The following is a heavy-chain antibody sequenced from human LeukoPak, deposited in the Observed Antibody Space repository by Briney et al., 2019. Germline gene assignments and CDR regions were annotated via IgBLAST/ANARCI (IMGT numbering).Heavy chain of an antibody. V-gene: IGHV3-48*02. J-gene: IGHJ6*02. CDR2: ISSSSSTI. CDR1: GFTFSSYS. D-gene: IGHD6-13*01. CDR3: ARGTVPSSSWTVYPYYYYYYGMDV. Sequence: GGSLRLSCAASGFTFSSYSMNWVRQAPGKGLEWVSYISSSSSTIYYADSVKGRFTISRDNAKKSLYLQMNSLRDEDTAVYYCARGTVPSSSWTVYPYYYYYYGMDVWGQGTTVTVSS.